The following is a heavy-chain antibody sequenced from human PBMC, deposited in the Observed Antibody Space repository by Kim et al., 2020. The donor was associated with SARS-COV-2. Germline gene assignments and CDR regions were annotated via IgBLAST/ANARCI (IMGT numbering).Heavy chain of an antibody. D-gene: IGHD3-3*01. CDR3: ARRGPTEWGGFDV. Sequence: GGSLRLSCAGSGFTFSSHAMSWVRQGPGKGLERVSTISGSGDSTFYADSVRGRFTISRDKSRNTLYLQMNSLRVEDSALYYCARRGPTEWGGFDVWGQGTLVTVSS. CDR2: ISGSGDST. J-gene: IGHJ3*01. CDR1: GFTFSSHA. V-gene: IGHV3-23*01.